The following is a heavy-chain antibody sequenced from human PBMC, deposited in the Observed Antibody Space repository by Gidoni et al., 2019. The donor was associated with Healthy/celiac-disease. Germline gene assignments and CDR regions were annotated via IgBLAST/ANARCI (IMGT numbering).Heavy chain of an antibody. Sequence: QVQLQESGPGLVKPSETLSLTCTVSGGSISRYYWRWIRQPPGKGLEWIGYIYYSGSTNYNPSLRSRVTISVDTSKNQFSLKLSSVTAADTAVYYCARDQWLADYYYYGMDVWGQGTTVTVSS. CDR1: GGSISRYY. V-gene: IGHV4-59*01. CDR3: ARDQWLADYYYYGMDV. J-gene: IGHJ6*02. CDR2: IYYSGST. D-gene: IGHD6-19*01.